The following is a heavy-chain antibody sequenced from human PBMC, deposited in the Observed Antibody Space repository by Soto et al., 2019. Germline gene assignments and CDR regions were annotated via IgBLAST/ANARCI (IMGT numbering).Heavy chain of an antibody. V-gene: IGHV4-39*01. Sequence: QLQLQESGPGLVKPSETLSLTCTVSGGSISSSSYYWGWIRQPPGKGLEWIGSIYYSGSTYYNPSLKRRVTISVDTSKNQFSLKLSSVTAADTAVYYCARQTGYCSGGSCYAYFDYWGQGTLVTVSS. J-gene: IGHJ4*02. CDR3: ARQTGYCSGGSCYAYFDY. CDR2: IYYSGST. CDR1: GGSISSSSYY. D-gene: IGHD2-15*01.